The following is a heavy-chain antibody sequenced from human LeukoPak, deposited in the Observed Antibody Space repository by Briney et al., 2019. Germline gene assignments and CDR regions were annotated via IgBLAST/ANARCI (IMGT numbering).Heavy chain of an antibody. V-gene: IGHV3-23*01. CDR3: TKGTIWLPFDY. J-gene: IGHJ4*02. D-gene: IGHD5-18*01. CDR1: XFTFSNYS. CDR2: ISGSGGST. Sequence: QPGGSLRLSCAASXFTFSNYSMSWARQAPGKGLEWVSAISGSGGSTYYADSVKGRFTISRDNSKNTLYLQMNSLRAEDTAVYYCTKGTIWLPFDYWGQGTLVTVSS.